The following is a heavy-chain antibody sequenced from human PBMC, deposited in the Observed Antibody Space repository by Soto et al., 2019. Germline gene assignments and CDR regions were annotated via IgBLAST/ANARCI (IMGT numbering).Heavy chain of an antibody. V-gene: IGHV3-30*18. J-gene: IGHJ4*02. D-gene: IGHD2-21*02. CDR3: AKERVVVTATPDFDY. CDR2: ISYDGSNK. Sequence: QVQLVESGGGVVQPGRSLRLSCAASGFTFSSYGMHWVRQAPGKGLEWVAVISYDGSNKYYVDSVKGRFTISRDNSKNTLYLQMNSLRAEDTAVYYCAKERVVVTATPDFDYWGQGTLVTVSS. CDR1: GFTFSSYG.